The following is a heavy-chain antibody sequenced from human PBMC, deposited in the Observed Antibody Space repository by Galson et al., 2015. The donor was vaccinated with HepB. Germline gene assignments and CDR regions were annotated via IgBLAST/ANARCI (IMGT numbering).Heavy chain of an antibody. CDR1: GYTFTDYV. J-gene: IGHJ6*03. CDR3: ARSPLRFLDWLPYYDYYYMDV. Sequence: SVKVSCKASGYTFTDYVVNWVRQAPGQGLEWMGWMNTNTGKPTYAPGFAGRFVFSLDTSVTTAYLQTSSLGTDDTAVYYCARSPLRFLDWLPYYDYYYMDVWGEGTTVTVSS. CDR2: MNTNTGKP. D-gene: IGHD3-3*01. V-gene: IGHV7-4-1*02.